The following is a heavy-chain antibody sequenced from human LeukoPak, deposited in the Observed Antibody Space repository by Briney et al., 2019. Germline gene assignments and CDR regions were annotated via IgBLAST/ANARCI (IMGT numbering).Heavy chain of an antibody. V-gene: IGHV1-69*05. Sequence: PVKVSCKASGGTFSSYAISWVRQAPGQGLEWMGGIIPIFGTANYAQKFQGRVTITTDESTSTAYMELSSLRSEDTAVYYCARGVEAPLLWWFAPWGQGTLVTVSS. CDR3: ARGVEAPLLWWFAP. D-gene: IGHD2-15*01. CDR1: GGTFSSYA. J-gene: IGHJ5*02. CDR2: IIPIFGTA.